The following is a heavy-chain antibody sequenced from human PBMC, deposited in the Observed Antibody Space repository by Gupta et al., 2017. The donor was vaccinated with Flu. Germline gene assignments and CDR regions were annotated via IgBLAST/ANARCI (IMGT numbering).Heavy chain of an antibody. V-gene: IGHV4-61*02. CDR2: IYTSGST. J-gene: IGHJ6*02. CDR3: ARAWGGSSVVVPAAIRLGYYGMDV. D-gene: IGHD2-2*02. CDR1: GGSISSGSYY. Sequence: QVQLQESGPGLVKPSQTLSLPCTVSGGSISSGSYYRSWTRQPAGKGLAWIGRIYTSGSTNYNPSLKYRVTRSVDTSKNQFSLKLSSVTAADSAVYYCARAWGGSSVVVPAAIRLGYYGMDVWGQGTTVTVSS.